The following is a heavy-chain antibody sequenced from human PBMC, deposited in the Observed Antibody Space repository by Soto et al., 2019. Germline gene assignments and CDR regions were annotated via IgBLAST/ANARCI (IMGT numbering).Heavy chain of an antibody. D-gene: IGHD6-19*01. CDR2: INPNSGGT. J-gene: IGHJ6*02. CDR3: ARTQKRIAVAGTPRDYYYYGMDV. V-gene: IGHV1-2*04. CDR1: GYTFTGYY. Sequence: GASVKVSCKASGYTFTGYYVHWVRQAPGQGLEWMGWINPNSGGTNYAQKFQGWVTMTRDTSISTAYMELSRLRSDDTAVYYCARTQKRIAVAGTPRDYYYYGMDVWGQGTTVTVSS.